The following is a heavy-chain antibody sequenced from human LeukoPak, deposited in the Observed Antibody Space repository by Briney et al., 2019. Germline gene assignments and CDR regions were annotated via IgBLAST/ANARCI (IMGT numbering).Heavy chain of an antibody. V-gene: IGHV1-69*05. CDR1: GGTFSSYA. Sequence: SVKVSCKASGGTFSSYAISWVRQAPGQGLEWMGGIIPIFGTANYAQKFQGRVTITTDESTSTAYMKLSSLRSEDTAVYYCARASWISTADAVCWGQGTQVTVSS. CDR2: IIPIFGTA. CDR3: ARASWISTADAVC. D-gene: IGHD2-2*03. J-gene: IGHJ4*02.